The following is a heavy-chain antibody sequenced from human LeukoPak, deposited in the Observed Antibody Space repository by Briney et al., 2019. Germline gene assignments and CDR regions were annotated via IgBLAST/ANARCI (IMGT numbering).Heavy chain of an antibody. CDR2: ISSSGSTI. CDR3: AREREPRYYYDSSGYQEWDY. CDR1: GFTFSSYE. Sequence: GGSLRLSCAASGFTFSSYEMNWVRQAPGKGLELVSYISSSGSTIYYADSVKGRFTISRDNAKNSLYLQMNSLRAEDTAVYYCAREREPRYYYDSSGYQEWDYWGQGTLVTVSS. V-gene: IGHV3-48*03. J-gene: IGHJ4*02. D-gene: IGHD3-22*01.